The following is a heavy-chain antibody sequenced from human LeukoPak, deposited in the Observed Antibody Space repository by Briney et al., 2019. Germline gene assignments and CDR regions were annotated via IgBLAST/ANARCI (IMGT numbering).Heavy chain of an antibody. D-gene: IGHD6-19*01. Sequence: GGSLRLSCAASGFTFDDYAMHWVRQAPGKGLEWVSLISGDGGSTYYADSVKGRFTISRDNSKNSLYLQMNSLRTEDTALYYCANQPLSSGRLSFDPWGQGTLVTVSS. CDR3: ANQPLSSGRLSFDP. V-gene: IGHV3-43*02. CDR1: GFTFDDYA. J-gene: IGHJ5*02. CDR2: ISGDGGST.